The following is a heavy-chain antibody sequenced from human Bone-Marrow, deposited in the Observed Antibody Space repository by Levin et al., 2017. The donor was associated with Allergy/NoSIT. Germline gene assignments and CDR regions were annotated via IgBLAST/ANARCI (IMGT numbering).Heavy chain of an antibody. J-gene: IGHJ4*02. Sequence: QRGESLKISCAASGFMFGSFEMNWVRQAPGKGLEWVAYISSTGSSIHYADSVKGRFTISRDNAKNSLFLQMNSLRVEDTAVYYCGRLWRGYSGAYWGQGTLVSVSS. CDR2: ISSTGSSI. D-gene: IGHD3-3*01. CDR3: GRLWRGYSGAY. V-gene: IGHV3-48*03. CDR1: GFMFGSFE.